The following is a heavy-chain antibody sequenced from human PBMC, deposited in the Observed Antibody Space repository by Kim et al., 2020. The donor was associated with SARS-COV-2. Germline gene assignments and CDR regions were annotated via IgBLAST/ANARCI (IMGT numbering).Heavy chain of an antibody. V-gene: IGHV4-39*01. Sequence: SETLSLTCSVSGGSIRSNSEYWGVIRQSPGTGLQWIANIFYTGDTYYNPSLRSRVSMSVDTSRNQFFLALSSVTAADTAVYYCVRRGPSYFFDSWGQGRLVTVSS. J-gene: IGHJ4*02. CDR3: VRRGPSYFFDS. D-gene: IGHD3-10*01. CDR2: IFYTGDT. CDR1: GGSIRSNSEY.